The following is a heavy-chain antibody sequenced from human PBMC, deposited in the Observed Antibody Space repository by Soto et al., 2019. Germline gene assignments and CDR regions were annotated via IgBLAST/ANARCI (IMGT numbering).Heavy chain of an antibody. J-gene: IGHJ4*02. CDR1: GFTFSSYG. D-gene: IGHD6-13*01. V-gene: IGHV3-33*01. Sequence: QVQLVESGGGVVQPGRSLRLSCAASGFTFSSYGMHWVRQAPGKGLEWVAVIWYDGSNKYYADSVKGRFTISRDNSKNTLYLQMNGLRAEDTAVYYCARDLSMWRQLPVYWGQGTLVTVSS. CDR2: IWYDGSNK. CDR3: ARDLSMWRQLPVY.